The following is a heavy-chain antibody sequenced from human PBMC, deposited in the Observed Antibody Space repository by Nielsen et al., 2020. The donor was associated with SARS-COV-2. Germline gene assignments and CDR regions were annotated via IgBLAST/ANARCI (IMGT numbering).Heavy chain of an antibody. J-gene: IGHJ3*02. D-gene: IGHD3-22*01. V-gene: IGHV4-59*01. CDR3: ARVKRRRITMIVVVNAFDI. Sequence: SETLSLTCTVSGGSISSYYWSWIRQPPGKGLEWIGYIYYSGSTYYNPSLKSRVTISVDTSKNQFSLKLSSVTAADTAVYYCARVKRRRITMIVVVNAFDIWGQGTMVTVSS. CDR1: GGSISSYY. CDR2: IYYSGST.